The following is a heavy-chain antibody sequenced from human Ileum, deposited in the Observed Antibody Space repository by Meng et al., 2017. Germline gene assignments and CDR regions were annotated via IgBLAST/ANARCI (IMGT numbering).Heavy chain of an antibody. CDR3: TNDRLTE. CDR2: INTDGSST. Sequence: GESLKISCAASGFTFSRHWMHWVRQVPGKGLVWVSRINTDGSSTSYADSVKGRFTISRDNAKDTVFLQMNSLSGDDTAVYYCTNDRLTEWGQGTLVTVSS. V-gene: IGHV3-74*01. CDR1: GFTFSRHW. D-gene: IGHD1-14*01. J-gene: IGHJ1*01.